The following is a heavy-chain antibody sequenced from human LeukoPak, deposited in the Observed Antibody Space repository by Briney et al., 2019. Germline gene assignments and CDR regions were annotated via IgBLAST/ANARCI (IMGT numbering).Heavy chain of an antibody. CDR1: GGSISSSNW. V-gene: IGHV4-4*02. Sequence: SGTLSLTCAVSGGSISSSNWRSWVRQPPGKGLEWIGEIYHSGSTNYNPSLKSRVTISVDKSKNQFSLKLSSVTAADTAVYYCARLRKDGPSPYYYYGMDVWGKGTTVTVSS. CDR2: IYHSGST. J-gene: IGHJ6*04. CDR3: ARLRKDGPSPYYYYGMDV. D-gene: IGHD4-17*01.